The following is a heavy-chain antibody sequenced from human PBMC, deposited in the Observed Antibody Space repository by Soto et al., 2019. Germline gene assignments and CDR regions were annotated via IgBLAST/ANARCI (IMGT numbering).Heavy chain of an antibody. CDR2: ITDTGGDA. Sequence: GGSLRLSCVASGLIFGSRAMSWVRQAPGEGLQWVSTITDTGGDAKYADSVRGRFVISRDNSKKTLYLQMTSLTAEDSAMYFCARGSTDSYPGSRIFDFWGRGTLVTVSS. CDR1: GLIFGSRA. CDR3: ARGSTDSYPGSRIFDF. D-gene: IGHD3-10*01. V-gene: IGHV3-23*01. J-gene: IGHJ4*02.